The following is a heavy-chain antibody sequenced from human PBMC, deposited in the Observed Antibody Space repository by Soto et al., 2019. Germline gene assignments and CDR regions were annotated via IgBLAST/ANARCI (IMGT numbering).Heavy chain of an antibody. CDR3: VHSRCGGDCLQSYSSHSYYGLDV. CDR1: GFSLSTIGVG. D-gene: IGHD2-21*02. V-gene: IGHV2-5*02. J-gene: IGHJ6*02. CDR2: MYWDDDK. Sequence: QITLKESGPTLVKPTQTLTLTCTFSGFSLSTIGVGVGWILQPPGKALEWLALMYWDDDKRYSPSLRSRRTVPQVNSQHQVVLTMNNMDHVEIATYYCVHSRCGGDCLQSYSSHSYYGLDVWGQGTKVTVSS.